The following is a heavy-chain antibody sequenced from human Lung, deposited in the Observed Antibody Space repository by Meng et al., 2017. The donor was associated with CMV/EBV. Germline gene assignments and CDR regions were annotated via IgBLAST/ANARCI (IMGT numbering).Heavy chain of an antibody. Sequence: CKASGYTFSDFGIPWVRQAPGQGLEWMGWINGDNGNTNYAQRFQGRVTLTTDTATRTAYMELRSLRSDDTAVYFCAREPSGYNYGPDYWGQGTLVTVSS. J-gene: IGHJ4*02. D-gene: IGHD5-18*01. CDR3: AREPSGYNYGPDY. V-gene: IGHV1-18*01. CDR2: INGDNGNT. CDR1: GYTFSDFG.